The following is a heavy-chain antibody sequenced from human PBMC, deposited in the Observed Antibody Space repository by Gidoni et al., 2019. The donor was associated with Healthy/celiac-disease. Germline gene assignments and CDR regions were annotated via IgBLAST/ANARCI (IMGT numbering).Heavy chain of an antibody. J-gene: IGHJ4*02. CDR3: AKDLYDFWSGYWGAIDY. V-gene: IGHV3-30*02. CDR1: GFTFSSYG. CDR2: IRYDGSNK. Sequence: QVQLVESGGGVVQPGGSLRLSCAASGFTFSSYGMHWVRQAPGKGLGWVAFIRYDGSNKYYADSVKGRFTISRDNSKNTLYLQMNSLRAEDTAVYYCAKDLYDFWSGYWGAIDYWGQGTLVTVSS. D-gene: IGHD3-3*01.